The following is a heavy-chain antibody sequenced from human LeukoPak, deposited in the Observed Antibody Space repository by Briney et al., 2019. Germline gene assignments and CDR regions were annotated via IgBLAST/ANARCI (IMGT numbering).Heavy chain of an antibody. Sequence: ASVKVSCKTSGHTFTVYYIHWVRQAPGQGLERMGWISPDSGETKSAKKFQGRVTMTGDTSISTAYMELSRVTSDDTAVYYCARAMDYIKPERGFDYWGQGTMVTVSS. CDR3: ARAMDYIKPERGFDY. V-gene: IGHV1-2*02. J-gene: IGHJ4*02. D-gene: IGHD4-11*01. CDR1: GHTFTVYY. CDR2: ISPDSGET.